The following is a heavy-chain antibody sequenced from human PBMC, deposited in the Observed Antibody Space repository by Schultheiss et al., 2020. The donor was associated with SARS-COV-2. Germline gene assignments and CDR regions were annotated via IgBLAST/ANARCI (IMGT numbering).Heavy chain of an antibody. V-gene: IGHV4-4*02. CDR2: IYHSGST. D-gene: IGHD3-3*01. CDR3: ARGGGGYDFWSGFPPPAENWFDP. CDR1: GGSISSSNW. Sequence: SETLSLTCAVSGGSISSSNWWSWVRQPPGKGLEWIGEIYHSGSTNYNPSLKSRVTISVDKSKNQFSLKLSSVTAADTAVYYCARGGGGYDFWSGFPPPAENWFDPWGQGTLVTVSS. J-gene: IGHJ5*02.